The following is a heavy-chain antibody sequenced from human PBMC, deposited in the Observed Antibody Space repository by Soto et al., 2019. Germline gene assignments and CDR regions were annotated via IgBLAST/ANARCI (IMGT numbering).Heavy chain of an antibody. J-gene: IGHJ4*02. CDR1: GFTFSNAW. V-gene: IGHV3-15*01. Sequence: GGSLRLSCAASGFTFSNAWMSWVRQAPGKGLEWVGRIKSKTDGGTTDYAAPVKGRFTISRDDSKNTLYLQMNSLKTEDTAVYYCTTEFFVRYFDWLAGTAFWGQGSLVPVSS. CDR2: IKSKTDGGTT. CDR3: TTEFFVRYFDWLAGTAF. D-gene: IGHD3-9*01.